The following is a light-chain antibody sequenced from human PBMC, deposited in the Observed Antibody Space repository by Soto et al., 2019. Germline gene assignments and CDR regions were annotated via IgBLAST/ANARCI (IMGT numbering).Light chain of an antibody. J-gene: IGLJ2*01. CDR3: TSYTSSSTDADVV. CDR1: SSDVGGYNY. Sequence: QSVLTQPRSVSGSPGQSITISCTGTSSDVGGYNYVSWYQQHPGKAPKLMIYEVSNRPSGVSNRFSGSKSGNTASLTISGLQAEDEADYYCTSYTSSSTDADVVFGGGTKVTVL. CDR2: EVS. V-gene: IGLV2-14*01.